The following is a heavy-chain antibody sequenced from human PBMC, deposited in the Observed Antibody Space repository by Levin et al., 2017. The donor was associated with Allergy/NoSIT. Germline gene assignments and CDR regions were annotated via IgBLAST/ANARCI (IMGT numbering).Heavy chain of an antibody. CDR1: GFTFSSYA. J-gene: IGHJ2*01. Sequence: WASVKVSCAASGFTFSSYAMHWVRQAPGKGLEYVSAISSNGGSTYYANSVKGRFTISRDNSKNTLYLQMGSLRAEDMAVYYCASRSKGGSSTTREYWYFDLWGRGTLVTVSS. CDR2: ISSNGGST. V-gene: IGHV3-64*01. D-gene: IGHD2-2*01. CDR3: ASRSKGGSSTTREYWYFDL.